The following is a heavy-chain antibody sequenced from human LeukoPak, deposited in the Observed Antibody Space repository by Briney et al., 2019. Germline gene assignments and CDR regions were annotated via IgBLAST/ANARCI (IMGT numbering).Heavy chain of an antibody. D-gene: IGHD3-3*01. Sequence: GASVKVSCKASGYTFTSYGTSWVRQAPGQGLEWMGWISAYNGNTNYAQKLQGRVTMTTDTSTSTAYMELRSLRSDDTAVYYCARGSVNYDFWSGYPLGAFDIWGQGTMVTVSS. J-gene: IGHJ3*02. CDR1: GYTFTSYG. CDR2: ISAYNGNT. CDR3: ARGSVNYDFWSGYPLGAFDI. V-gene: IGHV1-18*01.